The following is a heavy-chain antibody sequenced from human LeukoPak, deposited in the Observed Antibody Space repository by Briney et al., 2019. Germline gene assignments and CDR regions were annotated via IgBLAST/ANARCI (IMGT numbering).Heavy chain of an antibody. CDR1: GFTLSAYW. J-gene: IGHJ4*02. Sequence: GGSLRLSCAASGFTLSAYWMHWVRQAPGKGLTWVSCINGDGSDTPYADSVKGRFTNSRDNARSTLYLQMNSLRAEDTAVYYCARGTTSGWPDFFDYWGQGVLVIVSS. CDR2: INGDGSDT. D-gene: IGHD6-19*01. V-gene: IGHV3-74*01. CDR3: ARGTTSGWPDFFDY.